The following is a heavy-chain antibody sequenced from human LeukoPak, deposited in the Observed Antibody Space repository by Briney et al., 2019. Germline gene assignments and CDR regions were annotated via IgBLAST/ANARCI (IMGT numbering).Heavy chain of an antibody. J-gene: IGHJ4*02. CDR1: GGSFSGYY. Sequence: SETLSLTCAVYGGSFSGYYWSWIRQPPGKGLEWIGEINHSGSTNYNTSLKSRVTISVDTSKNQFSLKLSSVTAADTAVYYCASGAQARVMDYWGQGTLVTVSS. V-gene: IGHV4-34*01. D-gene: IGHD3-16*01. CDR3: ASGAQARVMDY. CDR2: INHSGST.